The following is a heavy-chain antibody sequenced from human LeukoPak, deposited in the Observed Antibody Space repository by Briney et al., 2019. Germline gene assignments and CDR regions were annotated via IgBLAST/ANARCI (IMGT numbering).Heavy chain of an antibody. Sequence: AASVKVSCKAFGYGFTSYYIHWVGQAPGQGLERMGIINPSVGGTTYARKFQGRVTMTRDTSTSTVYMELSNLRSEDTAVYYCARHGSGRYYPAEGRVDYWGQGTLVTVSS. CDR1: GYGFTSYY. CDR2: INPSVGGT. J-gene: IGHJ4*02. CDR3: ARHGSGRYYPAEGRVDY. V-gene: IGHV1-46*03. D-gene: IGHD3-10*01.